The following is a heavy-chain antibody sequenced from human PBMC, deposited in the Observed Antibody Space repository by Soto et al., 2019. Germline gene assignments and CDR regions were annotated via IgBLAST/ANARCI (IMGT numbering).Heavy chain of an antibody. CDR2: IVVGSGNT. CDR1: GFTFTSSA. J-gene: IGHJ4*02. D-gene: IGHD3-22*01. V-gene: IGHV1-58*02. Sequence: GASVKVSCKASGFTFTSSAMQWVRQARGQRLEWIGWIVVGSGNTNYAQKFQERVTITRDMSTSTAYMELSSLRSEDTAVYYCAADLYYDSSGYQGPRFDYWGQGTLVTVSS. CDR3: AADLYYDSSGYQGPRFDY.